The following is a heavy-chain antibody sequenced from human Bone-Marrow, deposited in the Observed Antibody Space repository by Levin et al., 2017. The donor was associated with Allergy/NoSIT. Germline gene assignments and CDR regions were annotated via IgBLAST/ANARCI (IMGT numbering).Heavy chain of an antibody. Sequence: PLASVKVSCKASGYTFSGYYIHWMRQAPGQGLEWVAWINTDSGGTKYAQKFQGRVTLTRDTSITTAYMDLNDLTSDDTAVYYCARAALGAANDYWGQGTLVTVSS. CDR1: GYTFSGYY. V-gene: IGHV1-2*02. CDR3: ARAALGAANDY. J-gene: IGHJ4*02. D-gene: IGHD3-16*01. CDR2: INTDSGGT.